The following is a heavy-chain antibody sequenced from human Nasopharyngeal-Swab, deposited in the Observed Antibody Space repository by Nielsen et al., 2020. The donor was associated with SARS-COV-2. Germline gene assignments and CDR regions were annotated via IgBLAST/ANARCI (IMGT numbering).Heavy chain of an antibody. CDR1: GFTFSDYY. D-gene: IGHD3-10*01. CDR2: ISSSGSTI. V-gene: IGHV3-11*04. CDR3: ARVGYYGSGSARYYYYGMDV. J-gene: IGHJ6*02. Sequence: GGSLRLSCAASGFTFSDYYMSWIRQAPGKGLEWVSYISSSGSTIYYADSVKGRFTISRDNAKNSLYLQMNSLRAEDTAVYYCARVGYYGSGSARYYYYGMDVWGQGTTVTVSS.